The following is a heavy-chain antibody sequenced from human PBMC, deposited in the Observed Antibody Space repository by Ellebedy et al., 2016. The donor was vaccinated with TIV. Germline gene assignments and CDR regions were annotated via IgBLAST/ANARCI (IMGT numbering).Heavy chain of an antibody. J-gene: IGHJ4*02. D-gene: IGHD2-2*01. CDR2: ISYSGGT. V-gene: IGHV4-39*02. CDR3: GWDCSSTSCRGGY. CDR1: GGSISSSPYH. Sequence: MPSETLSLTCTVSGGSISSSPYHWGWIRQPPGKGLEWIGSISYSGGTYYSPSLKSRVTISVDTSKNHFYLKLSSVTAAATAVYYCGWDCSSTSCRGGYWGRGTLVTVSS.